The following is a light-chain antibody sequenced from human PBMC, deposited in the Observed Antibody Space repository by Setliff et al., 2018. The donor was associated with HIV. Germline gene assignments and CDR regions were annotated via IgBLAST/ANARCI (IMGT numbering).Light chain of an antibody. CDR3: CSYAGGSTYV. J-gene: IGLJ1*01. Sequence: QSALTQPASVSGSPGQSITISCTGTSSDVGRYNLVSWYQQHPGKAPKLMIYDVSKRPSGVSNRFSGSKSGNTASLTISGLQAEDESDYSCCSYAGGSTYVFGTGTKVTVL. CDR2: DVS. CDR1: SSDVGRYNL. V-gene: IGLV2-23*02.